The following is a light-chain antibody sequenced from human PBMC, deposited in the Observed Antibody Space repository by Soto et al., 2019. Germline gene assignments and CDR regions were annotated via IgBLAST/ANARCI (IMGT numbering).Light chain of an antibody. CDR3: QQRSNWQT. J-gene: IGKJ5*01. Sequence: EIVLTQSPATLSLSPGERATLSCRASQSVSSYLAWYQKKPGQAPRLLIYDASTRATGIPARFSGSGSGTDFTLTISSLEPEDFAVYYCQQRSNWQTFGQGTRLEIK. CDR2: DAS. V-gene: IGKV3-11*01. CDR1: QSVSSY.